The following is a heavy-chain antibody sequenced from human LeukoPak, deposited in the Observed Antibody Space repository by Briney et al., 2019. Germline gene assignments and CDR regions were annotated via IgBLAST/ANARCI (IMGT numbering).Heavy chain of an antibody. CDR1: GGSISSYY. CDR2: IYYSGST. D-gene: IGHD6-13*01. J-gene: IGHJ3*02. Sequence: SETLSLTCTVSGGSISSYYWSWIRQPPGKGLEWIGYIYYSGSTNYKPSLKSRVTISVDTSKNHFSLKVHSVTAADTAVYYCAREDDTIADNTFDIWGQGTVVTVSS. CDR3: AREDDTIADNTFDI. V-gene: IGHV4-59*12.